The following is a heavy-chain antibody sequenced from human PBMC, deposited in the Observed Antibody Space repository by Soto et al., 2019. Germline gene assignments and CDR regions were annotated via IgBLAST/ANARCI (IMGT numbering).Heavy chain of an antibody. V-gene: IGHV3-21*01. CDR3: ARVMYRAAAPNNAVGYVGE. CDR1: GFTFSSYS. D-gene: IGHD6-25*01. CDR2: ISSSSSYI. Sequence: GGSLRLSCAASGFTFSSYSMNWVRQAPGKGLGWVSSISSSSSYIYYADSLKGRFTISRDNAKNSLYLQMNSLRAEDTAVHYCARVMYRAAAPNNAVGYVGEWGQGTLVT. J-gene: IGHJ4*02.